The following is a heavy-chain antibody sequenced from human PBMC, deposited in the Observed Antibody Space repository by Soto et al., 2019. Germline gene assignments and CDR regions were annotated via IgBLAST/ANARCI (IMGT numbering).Heavy chain of an antibody. Sequence: ASVKVSFKASGYTFTSYGISWVRQAPGQGLEWMGWISAYNGNTNYAQKLQGRVTMTTDTSTSTAYMELRSLRSDDTAVYYCARRYYDFWSGYSDYYYYYGMDVWGQGTTVTVSS. CDR2: ISAYNGNT. CDR1: GYTFTSYG. J-gene: IGHJ6*02. CDR3: ARRYYDFWSGYSDYYYYYGMDV. V-gene: IGHV1-18*04. D-gene: IGHD3-3*01.